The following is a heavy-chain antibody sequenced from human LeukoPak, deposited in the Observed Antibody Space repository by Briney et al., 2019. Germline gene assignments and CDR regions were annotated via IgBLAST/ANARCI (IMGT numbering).Heavy chain of an antibody. CDR2: INPNSGGT. CDR3: ARDSVEHRYYYMDV. CDR1: GYTFTGYY. V-gene: IGHV1-2*02. D-gene: IGHD5-24*01. Sequence: ASVKVSCKASGYTFTGYYMHWVRQAPGQGLEWMGWINPNSGGTNYAQKFQGRVTMTRDTSISTAYMELSRLRSDDTAVYYCARDSVEHRYYYMDVWGKGTTVTISS. J-gene: IGHJ6*03.